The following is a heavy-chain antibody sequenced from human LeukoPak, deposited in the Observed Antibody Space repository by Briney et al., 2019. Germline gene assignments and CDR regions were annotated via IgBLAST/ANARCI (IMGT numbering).Heavy chain of an antibody. Sequence: SVKVSCKASGGTFSSYAISWVRQAPGQGLEWMGGIIPIFGTANYAQEFQGRVTITTDESTSTAYMELSSLRSEDTAVYYCARRVNCGGDCYGDHFDYWGQGTLVTVSS. V-gene: IGHV1-69*05. CDR2: IIPIFGTA. CDR3: ARRVNCGGDCYGDHFDY. D-gene: IGHD2-21*02. J-gene: IGHJ4*02. CDR1: GGTFSSYA.